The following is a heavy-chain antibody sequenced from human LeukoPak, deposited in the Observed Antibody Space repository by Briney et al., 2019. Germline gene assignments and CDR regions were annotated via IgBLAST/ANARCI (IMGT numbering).Heavy chain of an antibody. CDR2: ISAYNGNT. D-gene: IGHD3-3*01. Sequence: ASVKVSCKASGYIFTNHDISWVRQAPGQGLEWMGRISAYNGNTNYAQSLQGRVTMTTDTSTSTAYMELRSLRSDDTAVYYCARDQSRFEFWSGSYWGQGTLVTVSS. V-gene: IGHV1-18*01. CDR1: GYIFTNHD. J-gene: IGHJ4*02. CDR3: ARDQSRFEFWSGSY.